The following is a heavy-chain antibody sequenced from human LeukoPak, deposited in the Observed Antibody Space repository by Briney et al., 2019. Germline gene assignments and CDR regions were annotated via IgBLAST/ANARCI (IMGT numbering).Heavy chain of an antibody. CDR2: ISWNSGSI. V-gene: IGHV3-9*01. Sequence: GRSLRLSCAASGFTFDDYAMHWVRQAPGKGLEWVSGISWNSGSIGYADSVKGRFTISRDNAKNSLYLQMNSLRAEDTALYYCAKHRGYDLGLYYFDYWGQGTLVTVSS. CDR3: AKHRGYDLGLYYFDY. J-gene: IGHJ4*02. CDR1: GFTFDDYA. D-gene: IGHD5-12*01.